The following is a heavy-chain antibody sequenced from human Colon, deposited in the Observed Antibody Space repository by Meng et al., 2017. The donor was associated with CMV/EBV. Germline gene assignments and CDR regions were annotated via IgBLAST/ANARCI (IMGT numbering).Heavy chain of an antibody. CDR3: AHRMGRIAARVFDY. D-gene: IGHD6-6*01. J-gene: IGHJ4*02. CDR1: GHSLSTTGVG. V-gene: IGHV2-5*02. Sequence: RTLVKPTHAVTLIIPFSGHSLSTTGVGVGSIRQPPGKALEWLALIFWDDDKRYSPSLKSRLTITKDTSKNQVVLTMTNMDPVDTATYYCAHRMGRIAARVFDYWGQGTLVTVSS. CDR2: IFWDDDK.